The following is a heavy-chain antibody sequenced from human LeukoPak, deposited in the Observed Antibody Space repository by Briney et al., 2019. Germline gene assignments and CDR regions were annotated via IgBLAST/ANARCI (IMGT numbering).Heavy chain of an antibody. D-gene: IGHD3-22*01. J-gene: IGHJ4*02. CDR3: ATSRNYYDTSGLFDF. V-gene: IGHV1-69*04. Sequence: SVKVSCKASGGTSFRYAFNWVRRAPGQGLEWIGSLIPIFSKPSYAQKFHGRLSLTADKSTSTAYLELNSLRSEDTALYYCATSRNYYDTSGLFDFWGQGTLVTVSS. CDR1: GGTSFRYA. CDR2: LIPIFSKP.